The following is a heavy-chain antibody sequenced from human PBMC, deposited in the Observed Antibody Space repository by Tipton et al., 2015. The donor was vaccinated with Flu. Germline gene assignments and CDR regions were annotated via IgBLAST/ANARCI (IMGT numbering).Heavy chain of an antibody. CDR1: GYTFTSYY. CDR3: ARDSNSYGYFDY. D-gene: IGHD5-18*01. CDR2: INPSGGST. J-gene: IGHJ4*02. Sequence: QLVQSGAEVKKPGASVKVSCKASGYTFTSYYMHWVRQAPGQGLEWMEIINPSGGSTSYAQKFQGRVTMTRDTSTSTVYMELSSLRSEDTAVYYCARDSNSYGYFDYWGQGTLVTVSS. V-gene: IGHV1-46*01.